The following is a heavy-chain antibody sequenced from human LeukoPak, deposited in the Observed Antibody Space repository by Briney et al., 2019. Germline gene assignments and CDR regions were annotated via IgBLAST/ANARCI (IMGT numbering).Heavy chain of an antibody. CDR1: GGSISSGSYY. Sequence: PSQTLSLTCTVSGGSISSGSYYWSWIRQPAGKGLEWIGRIYTSGSTNYNPSLKSRVTISVDTSKNQFSLKLSSVTAADTAVYYCARAGVAAAGHLLFDYWGQGTLVTVSS. D-gene: IGHD6-13*01. CDR3: ARAGVAAAGHLLFDY. V-gene: IGHV4-61*02. J-gene: IGHJ4*02. CDR2: IYTSGST.